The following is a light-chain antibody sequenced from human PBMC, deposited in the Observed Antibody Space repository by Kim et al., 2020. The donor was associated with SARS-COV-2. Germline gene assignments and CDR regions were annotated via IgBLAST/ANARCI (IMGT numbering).Light chain of an antibody. V-gene: IGLV1-44*01. CDR2: HNN. Sequence: GQRVTISCSGGSSNIGRNTVNWYQQLPGTAPKLLIYHNNQRPSGVPDRFSGSKSGTSASLAISGLQSEDEADYHCAAWDDSLNGPGFGGGTQLTVL. CDR1: SSNIGRNT. J-gene: IGLJ2*01. CDR3: AAWDDSLNGPG.